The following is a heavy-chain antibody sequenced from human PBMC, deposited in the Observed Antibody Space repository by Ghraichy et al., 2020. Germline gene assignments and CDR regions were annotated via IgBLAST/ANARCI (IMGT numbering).Heavy chain of an antibody. CDR2: ISTTGGTT. CDR3: ALGRTAY. J-gene: IGHJ4*02. V-gene: IGHV3-23*01. Sequence: GGSLRLSCAVSGITFSTYAMNWVRQAPGWGLEWVSPISTTGGTTYYADSVKGRFTVSRDNARSTLYLQMNSLRPEDTAIYYCALGRTAYWGQGALVTVSS. D-gene: IGHD7-27*01. CDR1: GITFSTYA.